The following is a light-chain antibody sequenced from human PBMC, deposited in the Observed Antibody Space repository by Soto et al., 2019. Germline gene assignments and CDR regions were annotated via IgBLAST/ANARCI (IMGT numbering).Light chain of an antibody. CDR1: SGHSSYA. CDR3: QSWGTGFQV. CDR2: LNNDGSH. Sequence: QSVLTQSPSASASLGASVKLTCTLSSGHSSYAIAWHQKQPGKGPRYLMDLNNDGSHTKGDGIPDRFSGSSSGADRYLIISSLQSEDEAYYYCQSWGTGFQVFGGGTKLTVL. J-gene: IGLJ3*02. V-gene: IGLV4-69*01.